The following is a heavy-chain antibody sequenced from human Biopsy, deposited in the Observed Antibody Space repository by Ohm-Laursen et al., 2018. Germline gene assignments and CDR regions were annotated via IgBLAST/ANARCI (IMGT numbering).Heavy chain of an antibody. CDR2: FAPENGKT. J-gene: IGHJ4*02. V-gene: IGHV1-24*01. Sequence: SVNVSCKVSGYAVTEFSMHWVRQAPGKGLEWMGGFAPENGKTIYAQKFQGRVTMTEDTSTDTAYMELSSLRSEDTAVYYCAADINVWNVNYWGQGTQVTVSS. CDR3: AADINVWNVNY. D-gene: IGHD1-1*01. CDR1: GYAVTEFS.